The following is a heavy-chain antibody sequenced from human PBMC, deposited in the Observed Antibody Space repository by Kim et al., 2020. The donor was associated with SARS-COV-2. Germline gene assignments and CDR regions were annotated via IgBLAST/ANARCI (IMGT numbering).Heavy chain of an antibody. CDR3: AREGIAVANYGLDV. D-gene: IGHD6-19*01. V-gene: IGHV4-34*01. Sequence: SETLSLTCAVYGGSFSGYYWSWIRQPPGKGLEWIGEINHSGSTNYNPSLKSRVTISVDTSKNQFSLKLRFVTAADTAVYYCAREGIAVANYGLDVWGQGT. CDR1: GGSFSGYY. CDR2: INHSGST. J-gene: IGHJ6*02.